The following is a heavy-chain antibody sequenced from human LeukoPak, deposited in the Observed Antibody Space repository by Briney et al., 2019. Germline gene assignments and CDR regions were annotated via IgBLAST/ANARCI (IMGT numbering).Heavy chain of an antibody. D-gene: IGHD2-15*01. CDR1: GFIFKDYW. CDR3: AKDAQPRSRWFDP. V-gene: IGHV3-7*03. CDR2: IKQDGSEK. Sequence: GGSLRLSCAASGFIFKDYWMIWVRQAPGKGLEWVANIKQDGSEKYYVDSVKGRSTISRDNAKNSLYLQMNTLRAGDTAMYYCAKDAQPRSRWFDPWGQGTLVTVSS. J-gene: IGHJ5*02.